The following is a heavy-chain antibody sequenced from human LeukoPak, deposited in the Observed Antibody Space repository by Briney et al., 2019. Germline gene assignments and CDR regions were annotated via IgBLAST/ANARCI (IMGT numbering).Heavy chain of an antibody. D-gene: IGHD4-17*01. CDR1: GYSFTTYW. V-gene: IGHV5-51*01. Sequence: GESLKISCKGSGYSFTTYWIGWVRQMPGKGLEWMGIIYPGDSDTRYSPSFQGQVTMSADKSISTAYLQWSSLKASDTAMYYWARRRRSSNSFDYWGQGTLVTVSS. CDR3: ARRRRSSNSFDY. J-gene: IGHJ4*02. CDR2: IYPGDSDT.